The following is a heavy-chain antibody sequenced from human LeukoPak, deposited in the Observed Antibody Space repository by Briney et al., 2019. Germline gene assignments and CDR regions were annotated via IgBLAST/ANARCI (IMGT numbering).Heavy chain of an antibody. D-gene: IGHD2-15*01. J-gene: IGHJ3*02. CDR2: IYSGGNT. Sequence: PGRSLRLSCAASGFTFSSHGMHWVRQAPGKGLEWVSVIYSGGNTYYADSVKGRFTISRDSSKNTLYLQMNTLRAEDTAVYYCAREDSLLRAFDIWGQGTMVTVSS. CDR3: AREDSLLRAFDI. V-gene: IGHV3-66*01. CDR1: GFTFSSHG.